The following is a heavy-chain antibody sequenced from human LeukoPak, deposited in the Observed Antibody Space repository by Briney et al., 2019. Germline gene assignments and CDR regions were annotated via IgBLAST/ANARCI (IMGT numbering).Heavy chain of an antibody. CDR3: ARGVFSSSPDY. V-gene: IGHV1-2*02. Sequence: ASEKVSCKACGYTVTGYYMHWVRQAPGQGLEWMGWINPNSGGTNYAQKFQGRVTMTRDTSISTAYMELSRLRSDDTAVYYCARGVFSSSPDYWGQGTLVTVSS. CDR1: GYTVTGYY. D-gene: IGHD6-13*01. J-gene: IGHJ4*02. CDR2: INPNSGGT.